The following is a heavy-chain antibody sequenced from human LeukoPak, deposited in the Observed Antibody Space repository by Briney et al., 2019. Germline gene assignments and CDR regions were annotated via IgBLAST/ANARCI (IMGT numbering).Heavy chain of an antibody. CDR1: GFTVSSNY. CDR3: AREIAAYDSSGYYNLGY. Sequence: PGGSLRLSCAASGFTVSSNYMSWVRQAPGKGLEWVSVIYSGSSTYYADSVKGRFTISRDNSKNTLYLQMNSLRAEDTALYYCAREIAAYDSSGYYNLGYWGQGTLVTVSS. V-gene: IGHV3-53*01. D-gene: IGHD3-22*01. J-gene: IGHJ4*02. CDR2: IYSGSST.